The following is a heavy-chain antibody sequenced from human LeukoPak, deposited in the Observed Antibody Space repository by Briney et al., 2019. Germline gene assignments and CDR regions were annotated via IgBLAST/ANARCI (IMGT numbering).Heavy chain of an antibody. CDR3: ARGYNWASPTRNFYYMDV. CDR2: MYSSGST. Sequence: PSETLSLTCTVSGGSISSYYWSWIRQPAGKGLEWIRRMYSSGSTNYNPSLKSRVTMSVDTSQNQFSLKVSSVTAADTAVYYCARGYNWASPTRNFYYMDVWGKGTTVTVSS. CDR1: GGSISSYY. J-gene: IGHJ6*03. D-gene: IGHD1-20*01. V-gene: IGHV4-4*07.